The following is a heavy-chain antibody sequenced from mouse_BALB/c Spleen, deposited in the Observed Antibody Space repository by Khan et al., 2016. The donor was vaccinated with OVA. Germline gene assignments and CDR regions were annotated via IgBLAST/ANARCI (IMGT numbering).Heavy chain of an antibody. CDR2: ITYSGST. Sequence: EVQLQESGPGLVKPSQSLSLTCTVSGYSITSDYAWNWIRQFPGNKLEWMGFITYSGSTSYTPSLKSRISITRATSKNQFFLQLNSVTTEAPATYYCARGRAYWGQGTLVTVSA. CDR1: GYSITSDYA. J-gene: IGHJ3*01. V-gene: IGHV3-2*02. CDR3: ARGRAY.